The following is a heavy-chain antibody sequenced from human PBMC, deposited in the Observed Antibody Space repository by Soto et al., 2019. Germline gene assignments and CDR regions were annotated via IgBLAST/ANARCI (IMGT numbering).Heavy chain of an antibody. Sequence: GESLKISCKGSGYSFTSYWISWVRQMPGKGLEWMGRIDPSDSYTNYSPSFQGHVTISADKSISTAYLQWGSLKASDTAMYYCARQTGSGSYYSYYYYYGMDVWGQGTTVTVSS. CDR2: IDPSDSYT. CDR3: ARQTGSGSYYSYYYYYGMDV. D-gene: IGHD3-10*01. CDR1: GYSFTSYW. J-gene: IGHJ6*02. V-gene: IGHV5-10-1*01.